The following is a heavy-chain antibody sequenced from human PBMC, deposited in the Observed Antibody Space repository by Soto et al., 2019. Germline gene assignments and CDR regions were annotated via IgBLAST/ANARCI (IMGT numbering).Heavy chain of an antibody. Sequence: ETLSLTCAVYGGSFSGYYWSWIRQAPGKGLEWIGEINHSGSTNYNPSLKSRVTISVDTSKNQFSLDLSSVTAADTAVYYCARAGSGSSSDWYFDYWGQGTLVTVS. D-gene: IGHD3-10*01. V-gene: IGHV4-34*01. J-gene: IGHJ4*02. CDR3: ARAGSGSSSDWYFDY. CDR2: INHSGST. CDR1: GGSFSGYY.